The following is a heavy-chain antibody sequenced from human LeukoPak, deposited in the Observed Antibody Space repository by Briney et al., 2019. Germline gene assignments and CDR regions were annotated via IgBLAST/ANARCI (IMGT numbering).Heavy chain of an antibody. CDR3: ARLQYGDFYFDY. J-gene: IGHJ4*02. V-gene: IGHV4-59*08. CDR2: ISYSGST. D-gene: IGHD4-17*01. CDR1: GGSISSYY. Sequence: SETLSLTCTVSGGSISSYYWNWIRQPPGKGLEWIGYISYSGSTNYNPSLKSRVIISVDTSKNQFSLKLSSVTAADTAVYYCARLQYGDFYFDYWGQGTLVTVSS.